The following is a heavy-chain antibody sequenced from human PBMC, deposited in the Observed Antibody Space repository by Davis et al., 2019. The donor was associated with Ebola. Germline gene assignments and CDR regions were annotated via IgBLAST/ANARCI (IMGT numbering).Heavy chain of an antibody. Sequence: SETLSLTCSVSGGSVSNGLYYWTWIRQPPGKRPEWIGHVYHSGVTTYNPSLKNRVTISVNTSNNQFSLVLTSVTAADTGVYYCARVAVRNWLDTWGQGTLVTVSS. V-gene: IGHV4-61*01. CDR2: VYHSGVT. D-gene: IGHD6-6*01. CDR3: ARVAVRNWLDT. CDR1: GGSVSNGLYY. J-gene: IGHJ5*02.